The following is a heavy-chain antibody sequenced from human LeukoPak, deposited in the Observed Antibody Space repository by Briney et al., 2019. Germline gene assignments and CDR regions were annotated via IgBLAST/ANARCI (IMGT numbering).Heavy chain of an antibody. J-gene: IGHJ4*02. CDR3: ASGTSSYCSGGSCYPI. Sequence: SQTLSLTCTVSGCSISSGDYYWSWIRQPPGKGLEWIGYIYYSGSTYYNPSLKSRVTISVDTSKNQFSLKLSSVTAADTAVYYCASGTSSYCSGGSCYPIWGQGTLVTVSS. CDR2: IYYSGST. CDR1: GCSISSGDYY. V-gene: IGHV4-30-4*01. D-gene: IGHD2-15*01.